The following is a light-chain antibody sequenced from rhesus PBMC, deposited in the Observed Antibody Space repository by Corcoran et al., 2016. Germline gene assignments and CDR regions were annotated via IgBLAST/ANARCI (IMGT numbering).Light chain of an antibody. Sequence: DIQMTQSPSSLSASVGDRVTITCRASQGISNNLAWYQQKPGKVPKLLIYKASTVQSGIPSRFSGRGSGTDFTLTISSLQPEDFATYYCQHGYGILWTFGQGTKVEIK. J-gene: IGKJ1*01. CDR3: QHGYGILWT. CDR1: QGISNN. V-gene: IGKV1-25*01. CDR2: KAS.